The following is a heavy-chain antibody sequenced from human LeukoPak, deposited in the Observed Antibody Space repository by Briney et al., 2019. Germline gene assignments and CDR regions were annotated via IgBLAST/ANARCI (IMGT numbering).Heavy chain of an antibody. CDR3: ARHKEFAFDY. CDR1: GYSISSGYY. Sequence: KPSETLSLTCAVSGYSISSGYYWGWIRQPPGKGLEWIGSIYHSGSTYYNPSLKSRVTISVDTSKNQFSLKLSSVTAAHTAVYYCARHKEFAFDYWGQGTLVTVSS. CDR2: IYHSGST. V-gene: IGHV4-38-2*01. J-gene: IGHJ4*02.